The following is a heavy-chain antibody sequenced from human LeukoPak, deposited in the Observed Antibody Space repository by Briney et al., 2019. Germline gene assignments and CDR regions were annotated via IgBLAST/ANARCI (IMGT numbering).Heavy chain of an antibody. Sequence: PGGSLRLSCAGSDFSFITYAMSWVRQAPGKGLEWVSVIYSGGSTYYADSVKGRFTISRDNSKNTLYLQMNSLRAEDTAVYYCARDILFDYWGQGTLVTVSS. D-gene: IGHD2-2*02. V-gene: IGHV3-53*01. J-gene: IGHJ4*02. CDR3: ARDILFDY. CDR1: DFSFITYA. CDR2: IYSGGST.